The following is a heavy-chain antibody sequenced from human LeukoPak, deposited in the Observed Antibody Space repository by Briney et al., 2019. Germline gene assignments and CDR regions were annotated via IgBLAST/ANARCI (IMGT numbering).Heavy chain of an antibody. CDR3: AREVSGGEFDY. J-gene: IGHJ4*02. CDR1: GGTFSSYT. CDR2: IIPILGIA. V-gene: IGHV1-69*04. Sequence: GASVKVSCKASGGTFSSYTISWVRQAPGQGLEWMGRIIPILGIANYAQKFQGRVTNTADKSTSTAYMELSSLRSEDTAVYYCAREVSGGEFDYWGQGTLVTVSS. D-gene: IGHD2-21*01.